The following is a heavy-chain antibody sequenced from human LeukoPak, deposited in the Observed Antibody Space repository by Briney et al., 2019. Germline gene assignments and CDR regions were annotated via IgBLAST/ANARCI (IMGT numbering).Heavy chain of an antibody. D-gene: IGHD2-21*02. V-gene: IGHV3-30*02. CDR2: VRYDESTK. J-gene: IGHJ4*02. CDR1: GFTFSNYG. Sequence: GGSLRLSCAASGFTFSNYGMHWVRQAPGKGLEWVAFVRYDESTKFYADSVKGRFTISRDNSKTTLYLQMNSLRPEDTAVYYCAKDVTAEAPPSWFDYWGQGTPVTVSS. CDR3: AKDVTAEAPPSWFDY.